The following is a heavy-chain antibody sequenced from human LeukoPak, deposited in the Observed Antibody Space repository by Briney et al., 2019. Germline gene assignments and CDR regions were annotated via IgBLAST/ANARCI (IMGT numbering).Heavy chain of an antibody. CDR2: IKQDGSQK. D-gene: IGHD3-10*02. CDR3: AELGITMIGGV. Sequence: GGSLRLSCAASGFTFSSFWMNWVRQAPGKGLEYVANIKQDGSQKYYVDSVKGRFTISRDNTENSLYLQMNSLRAEDTAVYYCAELGITMIGGVWGKGTTVTISS. J-gene: IGHJ6*04. CDR1: GFTFSSFW. V-gene: IGHV3-7*01.